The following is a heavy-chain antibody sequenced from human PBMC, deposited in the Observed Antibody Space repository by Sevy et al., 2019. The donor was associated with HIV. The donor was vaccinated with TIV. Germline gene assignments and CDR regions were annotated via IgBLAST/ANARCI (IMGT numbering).Heavy chain of an antibody. CDR2: IIPIFGTA. D-gene: IGHD4-17*01. CDR3: ARNDYGDFNNWFDP. J-gene: IGHJ5*02. V-gene: IGHV1-69*01. CDR1: GGTFSSYA. Sequence: KISCKASGGTFSSYAISWVRQAPGQGLEWMGGIIPIFGTANYAQKFQGRVTITADESTSTAYMELSSLRSEDMAVYYCARNDYGDFNNWFDPWGQGTLVTVSS.